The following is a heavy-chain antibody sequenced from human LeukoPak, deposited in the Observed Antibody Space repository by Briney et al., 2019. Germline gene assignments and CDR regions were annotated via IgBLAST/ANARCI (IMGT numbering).Heavy chain of an antibody. CDR2: ISSSSSTI. CDR3: VKESEDSSGWATRYYFDY. Sequence: GGSLRLSCAASGFTFSSYSMNWVRQAPGKGLEWVSYISSSSSTIYYADSVKGRFTISRDNAKNSLYLQMNSLRLEDTAFHYCVKESEDSSGWATRYYFDYWGQGSLVTVSS. V-gene: IGHV3-48*01. CDR1: GFTFSSYS. J-gene: IGHJ4*02. D-gene: IGHD6-19*01.